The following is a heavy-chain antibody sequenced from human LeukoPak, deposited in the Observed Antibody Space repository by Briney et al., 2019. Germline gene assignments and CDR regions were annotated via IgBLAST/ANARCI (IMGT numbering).Heavy chain of an antibody. CDR2: ISGSGGST. D-gene: IGHD3-22*01. CDR3: AKGPTYYYDSSGYFDY. J-gene: IGHJ4*02. CDR1: GFTFSSYV. V-gene: IGHV3-23*01. Sequence: GGSLRLSCAASGFTFSSYVMSWVRQAPGKGLEWVSAISGSGGSTYYADPVKGRFTISRDNSKNTLYLQMNSLRAEDTAVYYCAKGPTYYYDSSGYFDYWGQGTLVTVSS.